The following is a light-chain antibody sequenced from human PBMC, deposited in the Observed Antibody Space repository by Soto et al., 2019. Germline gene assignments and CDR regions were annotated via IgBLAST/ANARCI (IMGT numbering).Light chain of an antibody. CDR1: QTVYNN. V-gene: IGKV3-15*01. CDR2: DAS. Sequence: EIVMTQSPATLSVSPGEGATLSCKASQTVYNNLAWYQQRPGQPPRLLIYDASTRATGISARFSGSGYGTEFPLPISSLQSEDFAVYFCQQCRNWPLTFGGGTKVEIK. J-gene: IGKJ4*01. CDR3: QQCRNWPLT.